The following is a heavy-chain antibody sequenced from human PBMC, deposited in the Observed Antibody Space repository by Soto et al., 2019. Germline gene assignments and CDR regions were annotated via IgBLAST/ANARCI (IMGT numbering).Heavy chain of an antibody. CDR2: VYYNENT. J-gene: IGHJ5*02. CDR1: GASINSFAYY. D-gene: IGHD3-10*01. CDR3: ARRERYYGSPGWFDP. V-gene: IGHV4-39*01. Sequence: PSETLSLTCSVSGASINSFAYYWGWIRQPPGKGLEWIGTVYYNENTYYNPSLKSRVAISVDTAKNQFSLNLRSVTAADTAIYFCARRERYYGSPGWFDPWGQGTLVTVSS.